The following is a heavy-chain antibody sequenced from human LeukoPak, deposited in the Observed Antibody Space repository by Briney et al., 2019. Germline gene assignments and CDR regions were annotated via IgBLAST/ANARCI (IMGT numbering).Heavy chain of an antibody. Sequence: SQTLSLTCAVSGGSISSGGYSWSWIRQPPGKGLEWIGYIYHSGSTYYNPSLKSRVTISVDRSKNQFSLKLSSVTAADTAVYYCARDESSGWNSYFDLWGRGTLVTVSS. CDR1: GGSISSGGYS. J-gene: IGHJ2*01. CDR2: IYHSGST. D-gene: IGHD6-19*01. CDR3: ARDESSGWNSYFDL. V-gene: IGHV4-30-2*01.